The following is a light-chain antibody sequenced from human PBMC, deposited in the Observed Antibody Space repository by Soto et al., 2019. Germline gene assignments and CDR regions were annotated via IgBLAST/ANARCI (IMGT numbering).Light chain of an antibody. V-gene: IGLV2-14*01. CDR2: EVS. J-gene: IGLJ1*01. CDR3: SSYTAGSSFYV. Sequence: HLASGSASPGQSYNISCTGSSTDIGAYKYVSWYQQYPGKAPKLIIFEVSNRPSGVSNRFYGSKSGKTASLTIAGLQAEDEADYHCSSYTAGSSFYVFG. CDR1: STDIGAYKY.